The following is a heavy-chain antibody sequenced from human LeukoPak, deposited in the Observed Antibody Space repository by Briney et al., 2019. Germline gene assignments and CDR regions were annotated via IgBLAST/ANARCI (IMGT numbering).Heavy chain of an antibody. Sequence: SETLSLTCSVSGGSISSSDYYWGWIRQPPGKGLEWIGSIYYSGSTYYNPSLKSRVTISVDTSKNQFSLKLSSVTAADTAVYYCARDRRPEYSSSNWFDPWGQGTLVTVSS. D-gene: IGHD6-6*01. CDR2: IYYSGST. V-gene: IGHV4-39*07. CDR3: ARDRRPEYSSSNWFDP. J-gene: IGHJ5*02. CDR1: GGSISSSDYY.